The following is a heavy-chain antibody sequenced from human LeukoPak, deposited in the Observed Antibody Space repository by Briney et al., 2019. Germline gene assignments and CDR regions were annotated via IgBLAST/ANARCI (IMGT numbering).Heavy chain of an antibody. CDR1: GYTFTSYD. J-gene: IGHJ4*02. Sequence: ASVKVSCKASGYTFTSYDIKWVRQATGQGLEWMGWMNPNSGHTGYAQKFQGRVTITRNTSISTACTELRSLRSEDTAVYYCARDSTGYYFFDFWGQGTLVTVSS. D-gene: IGHD3-22*01. V-gene: IGHV1-8*03. CDR2: MNPNSGHT. CDR3: ARDSTGYYFFDF.